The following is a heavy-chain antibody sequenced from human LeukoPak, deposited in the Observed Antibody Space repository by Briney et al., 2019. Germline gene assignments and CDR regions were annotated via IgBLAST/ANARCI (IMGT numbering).Heavy chain of an antibody. D-gene: IGHD3-10*01. J-gene: IGHJ4*02. CDR3: ATGPPLLYSYGSGSYFDY. CDR1: VYTLTELS. CDR2: FDPEHCET. V-gene: IGHV1-24*01. Sequence: ASVKVSSKVSVYTLTELSMLLVRQAPGTRLEWMGGFDPEHCETIYAQQSPRRVTMTEDTSTDTAYMVLSSLRSEDTAVYYCATGPPLLYSYGSGSYFDYWGQGTLVTVSS.